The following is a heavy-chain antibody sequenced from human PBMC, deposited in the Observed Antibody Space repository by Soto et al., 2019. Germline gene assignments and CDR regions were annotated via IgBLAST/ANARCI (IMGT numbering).Heavy chain of an antibody. CDR1: GYGFTTYG. J-gene: IGHJ4*02. CDR2: ISAHNGNT. V-gene: IGHV1-18*01. CDR3: ARGRYGDY. D-gene: IGHD1-1*01. Sequence: QVHLGQSGAEVKKPGASVKGSCKGSGYGFTTYGITWVRQAPGQGLEWMAWISAHNGNTNYAQKLQGRVTVTRDPSTSTAYMELRVLRSYDTAVYYCARGRYGDYWGQGALVTVSS.